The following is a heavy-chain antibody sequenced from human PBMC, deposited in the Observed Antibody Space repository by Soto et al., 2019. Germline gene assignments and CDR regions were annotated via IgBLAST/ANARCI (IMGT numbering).Heavy chain of an antibody. CDR3: ATGGSKRVRGAIVEVFHLEF. J-gene: IGHJ4*02. D-gene: IGHD3-10*01. CDR2: IHTGGKT. V-gene: IGHV3-53*02. CDR1: EFTVTRNY. Sequence: QLVESGGGLIQPGGSLRLSCAASEFTVTRNYMTWVRLTPGKGLECVSTIHTGGKTYYTDSVKGRFTVSRDESKNTLHLQMNTLRVEDTAVYYCATGGSKRVRGAIVEVFHLEFWGRGTVVTVSS.